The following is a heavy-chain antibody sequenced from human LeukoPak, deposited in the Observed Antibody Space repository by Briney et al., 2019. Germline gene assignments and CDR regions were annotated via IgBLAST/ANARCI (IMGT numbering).Heavy chain of an antibody. Sequence: GGSLRLSCAASGFTVSSNYMSWVRQAPGKGLEWVTVIYSGGSTYYADSVKGRFTISRHNSKNTLYLQMNSLRAEDMAVYYCARGYGDYDYYYGMDVWGQGTTVTFSS. CDR3: ARGYGDYDYYYGMDV. J-gene: IGHJ6*02. CDR2: IYSGGST. CDR1: GFTVSSNY. D-gene: IGHD4-17*01. V-gene: IGHV3-53*04.